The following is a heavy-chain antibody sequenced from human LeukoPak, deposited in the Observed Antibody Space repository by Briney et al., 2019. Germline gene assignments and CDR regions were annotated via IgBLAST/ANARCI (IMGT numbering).Heavy chain of an antibody. CDR3: AREWQGGIAAAGTRIEGDY. D-gene: IGHD6-13*01. Sequence: GGSLRLSCAVSGFSVSGYWMTWVRQAPGKGLEWVSNIKQDGSEKNYVDSVKGRFTISRDNAENSLFLQMNSLRVEDTAVYYCAREWQGGIAAAGTRIEGDYWGQGTLVAVSS. V-gene: IGHV3-7*01. CDR1: GFSVSGYW. J-gene: IGHJ4*02. CDR2: IKQDGSEK.